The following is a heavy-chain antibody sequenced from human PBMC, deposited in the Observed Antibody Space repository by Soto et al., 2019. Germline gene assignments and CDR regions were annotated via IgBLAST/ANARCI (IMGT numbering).Heavy chain of an antibody. CDR2: ISGSGIST. V-gene: IGHV3-23*01. CDR3: VKPPVITASYYYYDMDV. Sequence: GSPRLSCAASGFNFINYWTHWVRQAPGKGLEWVSGISGSGISTSYTDSVKGRFTISRDNSKNTVFLQMNSLRDEDTAVYYCVKPPVITASYYYYDMDVWGQGTTVTVSS. J-gene: IGHJ6*02. CDR1: GFNFINYW. D-gene: IGHD4-4*01.